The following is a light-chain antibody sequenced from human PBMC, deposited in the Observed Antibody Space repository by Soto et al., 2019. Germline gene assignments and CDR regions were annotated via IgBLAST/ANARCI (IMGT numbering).Light chain of an antibody. CDR3: MQRIEFPLT. J-gene: IGKJ4*01. CDR1: QSLLDSDDGNTY. CDR2: TVS. V-gene: IGKV2-40*01. Sequence: DIVMTQTPLSLTVTPGEPASISCRSSQSLLDSDDGNTYLGWYLQKPGQSPQLLIYTVSYPASGVPDRFSGSWPGTDFRLKISSVEAGDVGVYYCMQRIEFPLTVGGGTKVEIK.